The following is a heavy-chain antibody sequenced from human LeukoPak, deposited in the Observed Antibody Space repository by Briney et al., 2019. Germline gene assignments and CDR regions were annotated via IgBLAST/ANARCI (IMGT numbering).Heavy chain of an antibody. Sequence: ASVNVSCKAYGYTFNNFVISWVRQAPGHGLEWVGWISPHTYRTRYAERVQGRVTMTTDTSTSTVYMELRNLRPDDTAVYFCARGQSMYYWGQGTPVTVSS. CDR1: GYTFNNFV. D-gene: IGHD2-8*01. V-gene: IGHV1-18*01. J-gene: IGHJ4*02. CDR3: ARGQSMYY. CDR2: ISPHTYRT.